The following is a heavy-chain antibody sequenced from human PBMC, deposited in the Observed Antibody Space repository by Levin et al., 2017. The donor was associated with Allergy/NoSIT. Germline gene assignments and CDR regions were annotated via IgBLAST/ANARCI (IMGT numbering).Heavy chain of an antibody. Sequence: GESLKISCAASGFTFSSDVMSWVRQAPGKGLEWVSGISGSGDTTYYADSVKGRFTISRDNSKDTLYLQLNSLRVEDTAVYYCAKGSYCSAGTCSSRLGYWGQGTLVTVSS. CDR3: AKGSYCSAGTCSSRLGY. CDR1: GFTFSSDV. V-gene: IGHV3-23*01. J-gene: IGHJ4*02. D-gene: IGHD2-15*01. CDR2: ISGSGDTT.